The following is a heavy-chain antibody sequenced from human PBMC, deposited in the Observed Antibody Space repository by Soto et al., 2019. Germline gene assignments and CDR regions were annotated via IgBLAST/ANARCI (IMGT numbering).Heavy chain of an antibody. D-gene: IGHD2-15*01. Sequence: QVQLQESGPGLVKPSQTLSLTCTVSGGSIRTTGYYWNWIRQRPGKGLEWIGNIYHRGTTYYYPSLKCRVSLSVDTPNNQFSLRLTSGTAADTAVSFCATHVASTSATDSWGQGTLVTVYS. V-gene: IGHV4-31*03. CDR2: IYHRGTT. J-gene: IGHJ4*02. CDR3: ATHVASTSATDS. CDR1: GGSIRTTGYY.